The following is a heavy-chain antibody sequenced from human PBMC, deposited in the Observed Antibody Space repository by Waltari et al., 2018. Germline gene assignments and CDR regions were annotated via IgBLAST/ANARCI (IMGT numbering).Heavy chain of an antibody. J-gene: IGHJ4*02. CDR2: IHPSGGST. CDR3: AREEDGLDY. D-gene: IGHD2-15*01. CDR1: GYTFTSYY. Sequence: QVQLVQSGAEVKKPGASVKVSCTASGYTFTSYYMHWVRQAPGQGLEWMGVIHPSGGSTTYAQKFQGRVTVTRDTSTSTVYMELSSLTSEDTAVYYCAREEDGLDYWGQGTLVTVSS. V-gene: IGHV1-46*01.